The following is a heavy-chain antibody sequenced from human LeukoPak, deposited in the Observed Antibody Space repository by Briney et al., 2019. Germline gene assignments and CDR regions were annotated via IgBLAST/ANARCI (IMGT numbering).Heavy chain of an antibody. CDR2: ISGSGGST. CDR1: GFTFSSYA. Sequence: GGSLRLSCAASGFTFSSYAMSWLRQAPGKGLEWVSAISGSGGSTYYADSAKGRFTISRDNSKNTLYLQMNSLRAEDTAVYYCAKLAMATWGYDYWGQGTLVTVSS. J-gene: IGHJ4*02. CDR3: AKLAMATWGYDY. V-gene: IGHV3-23*01. D-gene: IGHD5-18*01.